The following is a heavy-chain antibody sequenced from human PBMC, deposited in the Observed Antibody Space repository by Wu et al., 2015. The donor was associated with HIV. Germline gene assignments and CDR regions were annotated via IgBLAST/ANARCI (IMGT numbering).Heavy chain of an antibody. J-gene: IGHJ6*02. CDR3: ARGSILEMSTASFYYYVMDV. CDR1: GGTFRNHA. V-gene: IGHV1-69*13. Sequence: QVQLVAVVGREVKKPGSSVKVSCKASGGTFRNHAVSWVRQAPGQGLEWMGRIIPISGTANYAQRFQGRVTITADKPTNTAYMGLSSLRSDDTAVYYCARGSILEMSTASFYYYVMDVWGQGTTVTVSS. D-gene: IGHD1-26*01. CDR2: IIPISGTA.